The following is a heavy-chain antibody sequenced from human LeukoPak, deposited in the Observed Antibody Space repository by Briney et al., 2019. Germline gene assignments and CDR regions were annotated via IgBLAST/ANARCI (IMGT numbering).Heavy chain of an antibody. Sequence: GESLKISCKGSGYSFTSYWISWVRQMPGKGLEWMGRIDPSDSYTNYSPSFQGHVTISADKSISTAYLQWSSLKASDTAMYYCARHYDSSGYYSTGAIDHWGQGTLVTASS. CDR1: GYSFTSYW. V-gene: IGHV5-10-1*01. J-gene: IGHJ4*02. D-gene: IGHD3-22*01. CDR2: IDPSDSYT. CDR3: ARHYDSSGYYSTGAIDH.